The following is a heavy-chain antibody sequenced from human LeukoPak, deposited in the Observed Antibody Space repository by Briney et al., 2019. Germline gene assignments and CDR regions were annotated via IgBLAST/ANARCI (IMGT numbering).Heavy chain of an antibody. Sequence: GGSLRLSCAASGFTFSSYAMHWVRQAPGKGLEWVSYISSSGTTIYYADSVKGRFTISRDNAKNSLYLQMNSLRDEDTAVYYCACARTGGAYFDYWGQGTLVTVSS. CDR2: ISSSGTTI. J-gene: IGHJ4*02. CDR1: GFTFSSYA. V-gene: IGHV3-48*02. CDR3: ACARTGGAYFDY. D-gene: IGHD1-1*01.